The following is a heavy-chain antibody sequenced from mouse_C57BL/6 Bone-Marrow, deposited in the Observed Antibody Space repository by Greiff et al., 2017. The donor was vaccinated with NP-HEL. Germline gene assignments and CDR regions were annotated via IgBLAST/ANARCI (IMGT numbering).Heavy chain of an antibody. CDR3: TRDVETTVVAHYFDY. CDR1: GFTFSSYA. D-gene: IGHD1-1*01. Sequence: EVKLVESGEGLVKPGGSLKLSCAASGFTFSSYAMSWVRQTPEKRLEWVAYISSGGDYIYYADTVKGRFTISRDNARNTLYLQMSSLKSEDTAMYYCTRDVETTVVAHYFDYWGQGTTLTVSS. J-gene: IGHJ2*01. CDR2: ISSGGDYI. V-gene: IGHV5-9-1*02.